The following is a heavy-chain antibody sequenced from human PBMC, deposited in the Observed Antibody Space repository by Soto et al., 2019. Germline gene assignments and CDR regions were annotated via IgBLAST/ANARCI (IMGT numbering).Heavy chain of an antibody. CDR3: ARKSDSLIDY. J-gene: IGHJ4*02. D-gene: IGHD3-22*01. V-gene: IGHV3-33*01. CDR2: IWLDGSNK. Sequence: QVQLVESGGGVVQPGRSLRLSCATSGFPFRSYDMHWVRQAPGKGLVWVAVIWLDGSNKYYADSVRGQFTISRDNSNHTVYLEMNSLRAEDSAVYYCARKSDSLIDYWGQGILVSVST. CDR1: GFPFRSYD.